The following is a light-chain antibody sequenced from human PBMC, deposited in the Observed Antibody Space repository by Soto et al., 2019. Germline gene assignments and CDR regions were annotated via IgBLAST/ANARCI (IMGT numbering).Light chain of an antibody. CDR3: QQYDNLPLT. CDR2: DAS. Sequence: DIPMTQSPTSPSTSVGARATITFRVSQDIKNYLNWYQQKSGKAPKLLIYDASDLETGVPSRFSGSGSGTDFTFTITSLQPEDIATYYCQQYDNLPLTLCGGTKV. CDR1: QDIKNY. V-gene: IGKV1-33*01. J-gene: IGKJ4*01.